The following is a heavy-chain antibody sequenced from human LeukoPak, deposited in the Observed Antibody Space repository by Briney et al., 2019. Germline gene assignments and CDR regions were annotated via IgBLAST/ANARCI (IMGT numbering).Heavy chain of an antibody. CDR2: IDHGGTT. Sequence: SETLSLTCVVYGGSFSGYYWSWFRQSPGKGLEWIGEIDHGGTTNYNPSLKSRVTISLDTPRDQFSLKVRSLTAADTAVYFCARSRLWPTGTFDIWGQGTMVSVSS. CDR3: ARSRLWPTGTFDI. J-gene: IGHJ3*02. V-gene: IGHV4-34*01. CDR1: GGSFSGYY. D-gene: IGHD1-1*01.